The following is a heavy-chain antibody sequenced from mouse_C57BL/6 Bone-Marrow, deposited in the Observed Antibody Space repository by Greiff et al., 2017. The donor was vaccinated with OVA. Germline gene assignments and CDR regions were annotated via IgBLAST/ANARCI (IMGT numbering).Heavy chain of an antibody. V-gene: IGHV1-50*01. CDR2: IDPSDSYT. Sequence: VQLQQPGAELVKPGASVKLSCKASGYTFTSYWMQWVKQRPGQGLEWIGEIDPSDSYTNYNQKFKGKATLTVDTSSSTAYMQLSSLTSEDSAVYYCARDPIYYYGSKYFDVWGTGTTVTVSS. J-gene: IGHJ1*03. CDR3: ARDPIYYYGSKYFDV. CDR1: GYTFTSYW. D-gene: IGHD1-1*01.